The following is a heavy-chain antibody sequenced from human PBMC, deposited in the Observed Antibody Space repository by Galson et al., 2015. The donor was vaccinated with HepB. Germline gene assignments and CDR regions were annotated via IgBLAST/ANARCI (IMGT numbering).Heavy chain of an antibody. V-gene: IGHV3-23*01. CDR1: GFTFSSYA. J-gene: IGHJ4*02. Sequence: SLRLSCAASGFTFSSYAMSWVRQAPGKGLEWASAISGSGGSTYYADSVKGRFTISRDNSRNTLYLQMNSLRAEDTAVYYCARWIQLWFGAFDYWGQGTLVTVSS. CDR2: ISGSGGST. CDR3: ARWIQLWFGAFDY. D-gene: IGHD5-18*01.